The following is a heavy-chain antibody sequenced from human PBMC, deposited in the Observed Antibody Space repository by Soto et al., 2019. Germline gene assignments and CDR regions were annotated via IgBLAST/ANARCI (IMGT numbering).Heavy chain of an antibody. Sequence: PGGSLRLSCAASGFTFSSYGMHWVRQAPGKGLEWVAVISYDGSNKYYADSVKGRFTISRENSKNTLYLQMNSLKAEDTAVYYCAKDLSRVVAATPVDYWGQGTLVTVSS. CDR2: ISYDGSNK. CDR3: AKDLSRVVAATPVDY. V-gene: IGHV3-30*18. CDR1: GFTFSSYG. D-gene: IGHD2-15*01. J-gene: IGHJ4*02.